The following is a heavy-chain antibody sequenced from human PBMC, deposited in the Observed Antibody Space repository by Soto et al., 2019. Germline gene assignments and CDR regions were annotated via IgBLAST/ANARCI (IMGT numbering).Heavy chain of an antibody. J-gene: IGHJ1*01. Sequence: ASVKVSCKASGYTFTGYYIHWVRQAPGQGLEWMGWINPNSGGTNYAQKFKGRVTMTRDTSIRTAYMELSRLRSDDTAVYYCATQTCSGGSCYYAYWGKGPLVTIS. D-gene: IGHD2-15*01. CDR2: INPNSGGT. CDR3: ATQTCSGGSCYYAY. CDR1: GYTFTGYY. V-gene: IGHV1-2*02.